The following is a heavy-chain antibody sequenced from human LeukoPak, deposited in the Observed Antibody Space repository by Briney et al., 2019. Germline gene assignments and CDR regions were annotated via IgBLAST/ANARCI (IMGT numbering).Heavy chain of an antibody. D-gene: IGHD3-10*01. CDR1: GFTFSSYS. Sequence: GGSLRLSCAASGFTFSSYSMNWVRQAPGKGLEWVSYISSSSSTIYYADSVKGRFTISRDNAKNSLYLQMNSLRAEDTAVYYCARGGSGIGSSNYYYYGMDVWGQGTTVTVSS. J-gene: IGHJ6*02. CDR3: ARGGSGIGSSNYYYYGMDV. CDR2: ISSSSSTI. V-gene: IGHV3-48*04.